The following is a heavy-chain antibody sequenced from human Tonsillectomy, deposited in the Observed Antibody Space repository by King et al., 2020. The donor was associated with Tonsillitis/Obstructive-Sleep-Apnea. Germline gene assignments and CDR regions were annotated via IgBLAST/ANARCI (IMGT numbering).Heavy chain of an antibody. CDR3: ASGYSYGLIDY. D-gene: IGHD5-18*01. CDR1: GFTFSSYW. V-gene: IGHV3-7*02. Sequence: VQLVESGGGLVQPGGSLRLSCAASGFTFSSYWMSWVRQAPGKGLEWVANIKQDGSEKYYVDSVKGRFTISRDNAKNSLYLQLNSLGAEDTAVYYCASGYSYGLIDYWGQGTLVTVSS. CDR2: IKQDGSEK. J-gene: IGHJ4*02.